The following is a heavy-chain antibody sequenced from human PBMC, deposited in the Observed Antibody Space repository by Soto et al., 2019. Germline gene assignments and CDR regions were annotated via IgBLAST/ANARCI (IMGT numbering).Heavy chain of an antibody. Sequence: QVQLQESGPGLVKPSQTLSLTCTVSGGSISIGGYYWSWIRQHPGKGLEWIGYLYYSGSTYDNPTLKSRVTISVDTSKNQFSLKLSSVTAADTAVYYCAREGGSIAARNWFDPWGQGTLVTVSS. CDR3: AREGGSIAARNWFDP. V-gene: IGHV4-31*03. D-gene: IGHD6-6*01. CDR1: GGSISIGGYY. CDR2: LYYSGST. J-gene: IGHJ5*02.